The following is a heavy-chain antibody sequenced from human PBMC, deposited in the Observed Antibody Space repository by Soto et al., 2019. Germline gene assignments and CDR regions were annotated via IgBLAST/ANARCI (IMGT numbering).Heavy chain of an antibody. Sequence: SETLSLTCTVSGGSISSYYWSWIRQPPGKGLEWIGYIYYSGSTNYNPSLKSRVTISVDTSKNQFSLKLSSVTAADTAVYYCARRSPYWCSSTSCPDDAFVIWGQGTMVTVS. V-gene: IGHV4-59*08. CDR2: IYYSGST. J-gene: IGHJ3*02. D-gene: IGHD2-2*01. CDR3: ARRSPYWCSSTSCPDDAFVI. CDR1: GGSISSYY.